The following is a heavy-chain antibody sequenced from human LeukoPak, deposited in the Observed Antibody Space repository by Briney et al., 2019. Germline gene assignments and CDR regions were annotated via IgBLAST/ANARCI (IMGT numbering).Heavy chain of an antibody. CDR3: ASSDWYAAFDI. D-gene: IGHD3-9*01. Sequence: GGSLRLSCAASGFPFGSYAMSWVRQAPGKGLLWVSRINSDGSSTSYADSAKARFTISRDNAKNTLYLQMNSLRAEDTAVYYCASSDWYAAFDIWGQGTMVTVSS. CDR1: GFPFGSYA. V-gene: IGHV3-74*01. CDR2: INSDGSST. J-gene: IGHJ3*02.